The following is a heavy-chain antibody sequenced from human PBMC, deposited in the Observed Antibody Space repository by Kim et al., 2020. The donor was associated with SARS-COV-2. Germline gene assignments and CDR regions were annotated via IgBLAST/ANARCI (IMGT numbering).Heavy chain of an antibody. Sequence: SETLSLTCTVSGGSISSYYWSWIRQPPGKGLEWIGYIYYSGSTNYNPSLKSRVTISVDTSKNQFSLKLSSVTAADTAVYYCARVRTGYSSSWFFDYWGQGTLVTVSS. CDR1: GGSISSYY. J-gene: IGHJ4*02. D-gene: IGHD6-13*01. CDR3: ARVRTGYSSSWFFDY. CDR2: IYYSGST. V-gene: IGHV4-59*13.